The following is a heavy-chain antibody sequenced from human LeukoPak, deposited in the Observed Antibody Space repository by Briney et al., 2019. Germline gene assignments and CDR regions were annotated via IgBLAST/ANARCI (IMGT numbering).Heavy chain of an antibody. D-gene: IGHD3-10*01. CDR2: ISGSGGST. Sequence: GGSLRLSCAASGFSFSSYAMSWVRQAPGKGLEWVSAISGSGGSTYYADSVKGRFTISRDNSKNTLYLQMNSLRAEDTAVYYCASGGDYYGSGTPFDYWGQGTLVTVSS. V-gene: IGHV3-23*01. CDR1: GFSFSSYA. CDR3: ASGGDYYGSGTPFDY. J-gene: IGHJ4*02.